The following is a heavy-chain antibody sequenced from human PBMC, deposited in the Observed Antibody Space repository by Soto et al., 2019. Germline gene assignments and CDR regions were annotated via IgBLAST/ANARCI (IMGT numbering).Heavy chain of an antibody. CDR3: ARGGPQVVHNWVDP. CDR2: IDPTDSYT. J-gene: IGHJ5*02. CDR1: GYTFTSYW. D-gene: IGHD2-15*01. V-gene: IGHV5-10-1*01. Sequence: EVKLVQSGAEVKKPGESLRISCKGSGYTFTSYWINWVRQMPGKGLEWMGRIDPTDSYTNYNPSFQGHVTISADKSLSTAYLQWDSLRASDSATDYWARGGPQVVHNWVDPWGQGTLVTVSS.